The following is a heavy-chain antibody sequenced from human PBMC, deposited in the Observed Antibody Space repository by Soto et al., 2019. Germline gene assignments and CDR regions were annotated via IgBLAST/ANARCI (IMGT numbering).Heavy chain of an antibody. Sequence: EVQVVESGGGLVQPGRSLRLSCAASGFTFDDYAMHWVRQAPGKGLEWVSGINWNSANIGYAESVKGRFTISGDNAKNSLYLQMNSLRAEDTALYYCAKGGSYSVYYYMDLWGKGTTVTVSS. CDR3: AKGGSYSVYYYMDL. CDR1: GFTFDDYA. D-gene: IGHD3-10*01. J-gene: IGHJ6*03. CDR2: INWNSANI. V-gene: IGHV3-9*01.